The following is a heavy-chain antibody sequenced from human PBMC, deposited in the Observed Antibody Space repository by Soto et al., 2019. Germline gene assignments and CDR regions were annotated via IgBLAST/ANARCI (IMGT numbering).Heavy chain of an antibody. CDR1: TFNSYS. Sequence: EVQLVESGGGLVKPGGSLRLSCSFTFNSYSLNWVRQAPGKGLEWVSSISSGSAYIKYADSVKGRFTISRDNANNFLYLQMSSLRVDDTALYYCTRDQGVSYDSWFDPWGQGTLVTVSS. V-gene: IGHV3-21*06. CDR3: TRDQGVSYDSWFDP. J-gene: IGHJ5*02. CDR2: ISSGSAYI. D-gene: IGHD1-26*01.